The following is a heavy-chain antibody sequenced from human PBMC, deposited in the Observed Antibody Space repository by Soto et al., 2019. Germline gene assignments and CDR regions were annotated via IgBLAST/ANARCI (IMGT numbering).Heavy chain of an antibody. Sequence: ASVQVSCKASGYSFTTNDVSWVRQATGQGLEWMGWMNPGSGDTGYAQKFKGRVTMTRDISIATAHMELSSLRSDDTAIYYCARMATFGSLNWFDPWGQGTLVTVSS. CDR1: GYSFTTND. CDR3: ARMATFGSLNWFDP. V-gene: IGHV1-8*01. J-gene: IGHJ5*02. CDR2: MNPGSGDT. D-gene: IGHD3-16*01.